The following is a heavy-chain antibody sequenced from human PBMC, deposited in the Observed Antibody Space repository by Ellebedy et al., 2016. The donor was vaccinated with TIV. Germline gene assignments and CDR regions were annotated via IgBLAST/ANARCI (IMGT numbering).Heavy chain of an antibody. CDR1: GFTLSDYY. Sequence: GESLKIPCAASGFTLSDYYMSWIRQAPGKGLEWVSYISSSSSYTNYADSVKGRFTISRDNAENSLHLQMNSLRAEDTAVYFCARDRSDAFDIWGQGTLVTVSS. V-gene: IGHV3-11*06. J-gene: IGHJ3*02. CDR2: ISSSSSYT. CDR3: ARDRSDAFDI.